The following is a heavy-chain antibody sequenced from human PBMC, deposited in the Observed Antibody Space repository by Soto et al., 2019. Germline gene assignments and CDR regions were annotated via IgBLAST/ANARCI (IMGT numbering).Heavy chain of an antibody. CDR1: GGTFSSYA. CDR2: IIPIFGTA. V-gene: IGHV1-69*13. Sequence: GASVKVSCKASGGTFSSYAISWVRQAPGQGLEWMGGIIPIFGTANYAQKFQGRVTITADESTSTAYMELSSLRSEDTAVYYCARAGQYSSSWYDLTYFDYWGQGTLVTVSS. D-gene: IGHD6-13*01. J-gene: IGHJ4*02. CDR3: ARAGQYSSSWYDLTYFDY.